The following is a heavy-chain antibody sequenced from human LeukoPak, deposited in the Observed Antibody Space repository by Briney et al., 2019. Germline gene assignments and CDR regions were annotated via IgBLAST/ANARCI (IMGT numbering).Heavy chain of an antibody. Sequence: SETLSLTCAVSGGSISSGGYSWSWIRQPPGKGLEWIGYIYHSGSTYYNPSLKSRVTISVDTSKNQLSLKLSSVTAADTAVYYCARPYYYDSRIDPWGQGILVTVSS. CDR2: IYHSGST. CDR3: ARPYYYDSRIDP. J-gene: IGHJ5*02. V-gene: IGHV4-30-2*05. CDR1: GGSISSGGYS. D-gene: IGHD3-22*01.